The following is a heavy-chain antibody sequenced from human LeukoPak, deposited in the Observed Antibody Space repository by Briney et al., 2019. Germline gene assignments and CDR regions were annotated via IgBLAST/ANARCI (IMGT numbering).Heavy chain of an antibody. CDR1: GYTFTGYY. D-gene: IGHD2-2*01. CDR2: INPNSGGT. J-gene: IGHJ5*02. V-gene: IGHV1-2*02. Sequence: ASVKVSCTASGYTFTGYYMHWVRQAPGQGLEWMGWINPNSGGTNYAQKFQGRVTMTRDTSISTAYMELSRLRSDDTAVYYCARFGVVVVPAYFRSYNWFDPWGQGTLVTVSS. CDR3: ARFGVVVVPAYFRSYNWFDP.